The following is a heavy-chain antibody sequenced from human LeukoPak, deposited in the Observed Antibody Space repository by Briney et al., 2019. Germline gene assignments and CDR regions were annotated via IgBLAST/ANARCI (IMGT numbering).Heavy chain of an antibody. D-gene: IGHD5-18*01. CDR3: GRGPIELWLHNGIDV. V-gene: IGHV3-49*04. CDR1: GFTFGDHA. CDR2: IRSRAYRGTT. Sequence: GGSLRLSCSTSGFTFGDHAMSWVRQAPGKGLEWVGFIRSRAYRGTTEYAASVRDRFTISRDDSKSIAYLQMNSLKIDDTAVYSCGRGPIELWLHNGIDVWGQGTTVTVSS. J-gene: IGHJ6*02.